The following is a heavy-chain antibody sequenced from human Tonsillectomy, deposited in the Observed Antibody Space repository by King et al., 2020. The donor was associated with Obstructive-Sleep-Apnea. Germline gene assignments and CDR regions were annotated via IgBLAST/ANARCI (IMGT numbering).Heavy chain of an antibody. Sequence: QLVQSGGVVVQPGGSLRLSWADSGFTFDDYAMHWVRQAPGKGLEWGSLISWDGGSTYYAVSVKGRFTLSRDNSKNSLFLQMNSLRAEDTALYYCAKDINDFWSGYYGLFDYWGQGTLVTVSS. V-gene: IGHV3-43D*03. CDR1: GFTFDDYA. CDR2: ISWDGGST. D-gene: IGHD3-3*01. J-gene: IGHJ4*02. CDR3: AKDINDFWSGYYGLFDY.